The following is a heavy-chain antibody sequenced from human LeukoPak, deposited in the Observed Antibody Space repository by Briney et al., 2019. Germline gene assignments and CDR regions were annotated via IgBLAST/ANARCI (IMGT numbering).Heavy chain of an antibody. CDR1: GGTFSSYA. V-gene: IGHV1-69*13. CDR2: IIPIFGTA. Sequence: SVKVSCKASGGTFSSYAISWVRQAPGQGLEWMGGIIPIFGTANYAQKFQGRVTITADESTSTAYMELSSLRSEDTAVYYCARESPSGSRVFDIWGQGTMVTVSS. D-gene: IGHD1-26*01. CDR3: ARESPSGSRVFDI. J-gene: IGHJ3*02.